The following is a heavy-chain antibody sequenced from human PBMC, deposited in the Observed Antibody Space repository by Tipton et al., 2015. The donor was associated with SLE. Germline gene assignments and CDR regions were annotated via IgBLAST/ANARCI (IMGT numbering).Heavy chain of an antibody. CDR2: IYHGGST. Sequence: LRLSCAVSGASISNGGYSWSWLRQPPGKGLEYIGFIYHGGSTKYNPSLKSRLTISVDTSKNQLSLRLSSVTAADTAVYYCARSRDKTTDAFDIWGQGTMVTVSS. J-gene: IGHJ3*02. D-gene: IGHD1/OR15-1a*01. CDR3: ARSRDKTTDAFDI. CDR1: GASISNGGYS. V-gene: IGHV4-30-2*05.